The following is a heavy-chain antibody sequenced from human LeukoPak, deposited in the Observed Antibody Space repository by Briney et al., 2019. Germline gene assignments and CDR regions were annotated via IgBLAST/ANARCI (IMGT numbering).Heavy chain of an antibody. J-gene: IGHJ6*04. Sequence: GGSLRLSCAVSGFTFSDSWMHWVRQAPGKGLEWVSYISSSGSTIYYADSVKGRFTISRDNAKNSLYLQMNSLRAEDTAVYYCAELGITMIGGVWGKGTTVTISS. D-gene: IGHD3-10*02. CDR2: ISSSGSTI. CDR1: GFTFSDSW. V-gene: IGHV3-11*04. CDR3: AELGITMIGGV.